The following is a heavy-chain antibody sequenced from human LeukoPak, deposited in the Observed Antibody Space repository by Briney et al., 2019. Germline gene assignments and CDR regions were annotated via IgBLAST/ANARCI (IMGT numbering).Heavy chain of an antibody. CDR2: IWYDGSNK. CDR3: ARVGGRCGGDCYFNAFDY. Sequence: GGSLRLSCAASGFTFSSYGMHWVRQAPGKGLEWVAVIWYDGSNKYYADSVKGRFTISRDNAKNSLYLQMNSLRAEDTAVYYCARVGGRCGGDCYFNAFDYWGQGTLVTVSS. V-gene: IGHV3-33*01. J-gene: IGHJ4*02. CDR1: GFTFSSYG. D-gene: IGHD2-21*02.